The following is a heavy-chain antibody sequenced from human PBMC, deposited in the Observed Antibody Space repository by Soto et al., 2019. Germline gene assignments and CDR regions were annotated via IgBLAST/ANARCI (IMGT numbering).Heavy chain of an antibody. J-gene: IGHJ4*02. Sequence: SETLSLTCTVSGGSISSSSYYWGWIRQPPGKGLEWIGSIYYSGSTYYNPSLKSRVTISVDTSKNQFSLKLSSVTAADTAVYYCARGDWDIVVVPAAYYFDYWGQGTLVTVS. CDR1: GGSISSSSYY. V-gene: IGHV4-39*01. D-gene: IGHD2-2*01. CDR2: IYYSGST. CDR3: ARGDWDIVVVPAAYYFDY.